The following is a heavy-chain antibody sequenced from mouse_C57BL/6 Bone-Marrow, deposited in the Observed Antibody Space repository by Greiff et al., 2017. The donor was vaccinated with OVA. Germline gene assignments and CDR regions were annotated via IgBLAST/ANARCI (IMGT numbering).Heavy chain of an antibody. Sequence: QVQLQQPGAELVKPGASVKLSCKASGYTFTSYWMQWVKQRPGQGLEWIGEIDPSDSYTNYNQKFKGKATLTVDTSSSTAYMQLSSLTSEDSAVYYCARSDGSSYVFAYWGQGTLVTVSA. CDR2: IDPSDSYT. D-gene: IGHD1-1*01. J-gene: IGHJ3*01. CDR1: GYTFTSYW. V-gene: IGHV1-50*01. CDR3: ARSDGSSYVFAY.